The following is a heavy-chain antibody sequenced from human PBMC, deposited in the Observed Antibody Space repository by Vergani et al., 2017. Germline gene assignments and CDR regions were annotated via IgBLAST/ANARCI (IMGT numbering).Heavy chain of an antibody. CDR3: ARDFLTRVTTLDYYYMGV. Sequence: HVQMVESGGGVVQPGRSLRLSCAASGFTFSSYGMHWVRQAPGKGLEWVTFIRYDGYNKYYADSVKGRFTISRDNSKNTLYLEMNALRAEDTAVYYCARDFLTRVTTLDYYYMGVWGKGTTVTVSS. J-gene: IGHJ6*03. CDR1: GFTFSSYG. D-gene: IGHD1-1*01. V-gene: IGHV3-33*01. CDR2: IRYDGYNK.